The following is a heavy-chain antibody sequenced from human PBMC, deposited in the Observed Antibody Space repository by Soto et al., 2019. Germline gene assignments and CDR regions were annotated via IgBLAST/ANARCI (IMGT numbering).Heavy chain of an antibody. CDR1: GLNFSILA. Sequence: GGSLRLSCAASGLNFSILAMSWVRRAPGKGLEWVSTTGYSRLTTYYADSVKGRFTVSRDNSKNTLDLQMSSLRAEDTAVYYCATVHSTSRSFDYWGQGTLVTVST. CDR3: ATVHSTSRSFDY. J-gene: IGHJ4*02. D-gene: IGHD6-6*01. V-gene: IGHV3-23*01. CDR2: TGYSRLTT.